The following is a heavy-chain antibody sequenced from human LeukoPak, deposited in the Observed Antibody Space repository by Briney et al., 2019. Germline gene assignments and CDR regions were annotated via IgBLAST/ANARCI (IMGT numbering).Heavy chain of an antibody. CDR1: GFTFDDYA. Sequence: GRSLRLSCAASGFTFDDYAMPWVRHAPGKGLEWVSGISWNSGSIGYADSVEGRFTISRDNAKNSLYLQMNSLRAEDTAVYYCARAGRLSIFDYWGQGTLVTVSS. D-gene: IGHD2/OR15-2a*01. V-gene: IGHV3-9*01. J-gene: IGHJ4*02. CDR2: ISWNSGSI. CDR3: ARAGRLSIFDY.